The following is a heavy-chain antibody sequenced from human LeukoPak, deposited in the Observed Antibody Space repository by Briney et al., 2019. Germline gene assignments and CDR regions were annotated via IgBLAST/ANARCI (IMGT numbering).Heavy chain of an antibody. CDR2: IYYSGST. J-gene: IGHJ5*02. CDR1: GGSISSSSYY. Sequence: PSETLSLTCTVSGGSISSSSYYWGWIRQPPGKGLEWIGSIYYSGSTYYNPSLKSRVTISVDTSKNQFSLKLSSVTAADTAAYYCARQSYIYDFWSGYPNWFDPWGQGTLVTVSS. D-gene: IGHD3-3*01. CDR3: ARQSYIYDFWSGYPNWFDP. V-gene: IGHV4-39*01.